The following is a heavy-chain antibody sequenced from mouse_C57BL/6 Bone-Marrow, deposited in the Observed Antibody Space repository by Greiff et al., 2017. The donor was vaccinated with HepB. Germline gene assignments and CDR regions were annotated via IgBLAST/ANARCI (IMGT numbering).Heavy chain of an antibody. J-gene: IGHJ1*03. Sequence: VQLQQSGPELVKPGASVKISCKASGYSFTDYNMNWVKQSNGKSLEWIGVINPNYGTTSYNQKFKGKATLTVDQSSSTAYMQLNSLTSEDSAVYYCARGDDYYGNYAVHWYFDVWGTGTTVTVSS. CDR1: GYSFTDYN. CDR2: INPNYGTT. D-gene: IGHD2-1*01. V-gene: IGHV1-39*01. CDR3: ARGDDYYGNYAVHWYFDV.